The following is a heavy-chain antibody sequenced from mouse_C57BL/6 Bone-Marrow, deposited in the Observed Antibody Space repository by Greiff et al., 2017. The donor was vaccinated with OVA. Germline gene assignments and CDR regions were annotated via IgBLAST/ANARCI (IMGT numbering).Heavy chain of an antibody. V-gene: IGHV1-84*01. CDR2: IYPGSGNT. CDR3: ARGDWDYFDY. J-gene: IGHJ2*01. D-gene: IGHD4-1*01. Sequence: LVESGPELVKPGASVKISCKASGYTFTDYYINWVKQRPGQGLEWIGWIYPGSGNTKYNEKFKGKATLTVDTSSSTAYMQLSSLTSEDSAVYFYARGDWDYFDYWGQGTTLTVSS. CDR1: GYTFTDYY.